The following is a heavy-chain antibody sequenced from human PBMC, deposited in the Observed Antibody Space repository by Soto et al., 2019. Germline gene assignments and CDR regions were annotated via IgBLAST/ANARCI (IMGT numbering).Heavy chain of an antibody. CDR1: GYSFTRSW. Sequence: ESLTIPCRSSGYSFTRSWISRVRQIHGKGLEWMGRIDPSDSYTNYSPSFQGHVTISADKSISTAYLQWSSLKASDTAMYYWAREAAEEGMAGGANGMDVWGQGTTGTVSS. V-gene: IGHV5-10-1*01. D-gene: IGHD6-13*01. J-gene: IGHJ6*02. CDR3: AREAAEEGMAGGANGMDV. CDR2: IDPSDSYT.